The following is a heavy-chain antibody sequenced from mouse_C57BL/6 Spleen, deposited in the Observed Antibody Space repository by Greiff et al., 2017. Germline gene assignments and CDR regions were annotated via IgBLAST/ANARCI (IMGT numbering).Heavy chain of an antibody. V-gene: IGHV1-81*01. CDR3: ARGYGSSYDY. D-gene: IGHD1-1*01. CDR2: IYPRSGNN. J-gene: IGHJ2*01. Sequence: QVQLKQSGAELARPGASVKLSCKASGYTFTSYGISWVKQRTGQGLEWIGEIYPRSGNNYYNEKFKGKATLTADKSSSTAYMELRSLTSEDSAVYFCARGYGSSYDYWGQGTTLTVSS. CDR1: GYTFTSYG.